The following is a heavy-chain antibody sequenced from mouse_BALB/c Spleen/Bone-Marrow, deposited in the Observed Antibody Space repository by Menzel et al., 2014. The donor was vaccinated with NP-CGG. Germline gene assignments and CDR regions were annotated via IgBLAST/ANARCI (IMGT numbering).Heavy chain of an antibody. D-gene: IGHD4-1*01. CDR2: ICYEGSI. J-gene: IGHJ2*01. CDR3: SRENPNSYFDY. CDR1: GFSITSSSYC. V-gene: IGHV12-1-1*01. Sequence: QVQLKESGPAVIKPSQSLSLACIASGFSITSSSYCWHWLRQPPGKGLEWMGRICYEGSIYYSPSIRSRSTISRDTSLNKFFIQLSPVTNVDTAMYYCSRENPNSYFDYWGQGTTLTVSS.